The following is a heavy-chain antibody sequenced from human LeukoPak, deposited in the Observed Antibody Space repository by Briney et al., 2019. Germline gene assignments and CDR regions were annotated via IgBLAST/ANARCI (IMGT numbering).Heavy chain of an antibody. CDR2: IYPGDSDA. V-gene: IGHV5-51*01. J-gene: IGHJ5*02. D-gene: IGHD2-21*02. CDR1: GYSFNSYW. CDR3: ARLPYCGGDCYPNWFDP. Sequence: GESLKISCKGSGYSFNSYWIGWVRQMPGKGLKWMGIIYPGDSDARYSPSFQGQVTISADKSISTAYLQWSSLKASDTAMYYCARLPYCGGDCYPNWFDPWGQGTLVTVSS.